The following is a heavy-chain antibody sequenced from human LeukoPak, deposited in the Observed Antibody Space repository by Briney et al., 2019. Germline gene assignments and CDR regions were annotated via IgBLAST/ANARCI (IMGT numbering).Heavy chain of an antibody. CDR3: ARHLPYYYYGMDV. CDR1: GGSISSYY. V-gene: IGHV4-59*08. J-gene: IGHJ6*02. Sequence: SEALSLTCTVSGGSISSYYWSWIRQPPGKGLEWIGYIYYSGSTNYNPSLKSRVTISVDTSKNQFSLKLSSVTAADTAVYYCARHLPYYYYGMDVWGQGTTVTVSS. CDR2: IYYSGST.